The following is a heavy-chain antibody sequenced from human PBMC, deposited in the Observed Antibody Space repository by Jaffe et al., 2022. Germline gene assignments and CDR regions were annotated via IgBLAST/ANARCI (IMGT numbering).Heavy chain of an antibody. Sequence: EVQLLESGGGLVQPGGSLRLSCAASGFTFSTYAMSWVRQAPGKGLEWVSSISGSGGSTYCADSVKGRFTISTDNSKNTLYLQMNSLRAEDTAVYYCAKKVGGFATQTHYWGQGTLVTVSS. D-gene: IGHD3-10*01. V-gene: IGHV3-23*01. CDR1: GFTFSTYA. CDR2: ISGSGGST. J-gene: IGHJ4*02. CDR3: AKKVGGFATQTHY.